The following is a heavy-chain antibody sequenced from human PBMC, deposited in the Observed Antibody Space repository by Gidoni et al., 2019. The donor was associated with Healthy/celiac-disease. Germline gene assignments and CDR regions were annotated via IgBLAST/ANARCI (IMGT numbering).Heavy chain of an antibody. CDR1: GYTFTGYY. CDR2: INPSSGGT. D-gene: IGHD6-25*01. Sequence: QVQLVPSGAEVKKPGASVQVSCKASGYTFTGYYLPRVRQAPGQGLEWMGRINPSSGGTNYAQKFQGRVTRTRETSISTADMELSRLRSDDTAGYDCAATATRPRTIKDVWGKGTTVTVSS. J-gene: IGHJ6*03. CDR3: AATATRPRTIKDV. V-gene: IGHV1-2*06.